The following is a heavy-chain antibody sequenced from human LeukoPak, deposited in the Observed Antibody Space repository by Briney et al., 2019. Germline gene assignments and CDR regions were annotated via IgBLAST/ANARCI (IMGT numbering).Heavy chain of an antibody. D-gene: IGHD1-26*01. CDR1: GGSISSSSYY. J-gene: IGHJ5*02. CDR3: ARQRVGATRYNWFDP. Sequence: SETLSLTCTVSGGSISSSSYYWGWIRQPPGKGLEWIGSIYYSGSTYYNPSLKSRVTISVDTSKNQFSLKLSSVTAADTAVYYCARQRVGATRYNWFDPWGQGTLVTVSS. CDR2: IYYSGST. V-gene: IGHV4-39*07.